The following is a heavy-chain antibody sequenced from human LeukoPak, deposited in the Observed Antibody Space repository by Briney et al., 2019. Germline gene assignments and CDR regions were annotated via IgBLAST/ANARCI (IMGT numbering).Heavy chain of an antibody. CDR3: AKDLGGYCSSTSCYGRWFDP. CDR2: IWYDGSNK. V-gene: IGHV3-30*02. J-gene: IGHJ5*02. D-gene: IGHD2-2*01. CDR1: GFTFSSYG. Sequence: GGSLRLSCAASGFTFSSYGMHWVRQAPGKGLEWVAVIWYDGSNKYYADSVKGRFTISRDNSKNTLYLQMNSLRAEDTAVYYCAKDLGGYCSSTSCYGRWFDPWGQGTLVTVSS.